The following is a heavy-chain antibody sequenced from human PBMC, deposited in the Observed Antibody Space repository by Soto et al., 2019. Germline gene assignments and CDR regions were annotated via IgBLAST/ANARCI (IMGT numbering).Heavy chain of an antibody. CDR1: GGSISSSSYY. J-gene: IGHJ5*02. CDR3: ASYVLRYFDWSPYNWFDP. CDR2: IYYSGST. Sequence: SETLSLTCTVAGGSISSSSYYWGRIRQPPGKGLEWIGSIYYSGSTYYNPSLKSRVTISVDTSKNQFSLKLSSVTAADTAVYYCASYVLRYFDWSPYNWFDPWGQGTLVTVSS. V-gene: IGHV4-39*01. D-gene: IGHD3-9*01.